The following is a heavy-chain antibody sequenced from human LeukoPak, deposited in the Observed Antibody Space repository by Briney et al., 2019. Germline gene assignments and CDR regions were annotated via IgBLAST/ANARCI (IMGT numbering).Heavy chain of an antibody. J-gene: IGHJ4*02. CDR2: IYATET. D-gene: IGHD5-12*01. CDR3: ARGVPWRYSGYDYFDY. Sequence: SETLSLTCNVSGASISDYYWSWIRQSAGKGLEWIGRIYATETDFNPSLKSRLTMSIDTSKNQFSLKLSSVTAADTAVYYCARGVPWRYSGYDYFDYWGQGTLVTVSS. CDR1: GASISDYY. V-gene: IGHV4-4*07.